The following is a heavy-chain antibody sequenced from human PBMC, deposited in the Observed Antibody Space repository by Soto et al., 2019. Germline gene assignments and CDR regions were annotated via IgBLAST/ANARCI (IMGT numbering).Heavy chain of an antibody. CDR2: IYYSGST. J-gene: IGHJ6*03. CDR3: AAGLGYCSGGSCYDYYYYYMDV. CDR1: GGSISSYY. Sequence: PLEILSLTCTVSGGSISSYYWSWIRQPPGKGLEWIGYIYYSGSTNYNPSLKSRVTISVDTSKNQFSLKLSSVTAADTAVYYCAAGLGYCSGGSCYDYYYYYMDVWGKGTTVTVSS. D-gene: IGHD2-15*01. V-gene: IGHV4-59*01.